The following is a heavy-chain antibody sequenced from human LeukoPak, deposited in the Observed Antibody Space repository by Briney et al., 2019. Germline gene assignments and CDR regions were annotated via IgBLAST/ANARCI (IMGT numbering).Heavy chain of an antibody. CDR1: GFTFTSYA. Sequence: PGGSLRLSCAASGFTFTSYAMSWVRQAPGKGLEWVSVISGSGGTTYYADSVKGRFTISRDNSKNTLYLQMNSLRAEDTAVYYCAKHPRHCGVDCYSDFDYWGQGALVTVSS. CDR2: ISGSGGTT. D-gene: IGHD2-21*02. CDR3: AKHPRHCGVDCYSDFDY. J-gene: IGHJ4*02. V-gene: IGHV3-23*01.